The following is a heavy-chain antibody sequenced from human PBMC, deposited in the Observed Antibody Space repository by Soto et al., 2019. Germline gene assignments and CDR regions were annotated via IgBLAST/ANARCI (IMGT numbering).Heavy chain of an antibody. D-gene: IGHD3-16*02. J-gene: IGHJ4*02. V-gene: IGHV3-33*01. CDR3: VRAAYDYVWGSYRYRFDY. CDR2: IWYDGSNK. Sequence: QVQLVESGGGVVQPGRSLRLSCAASGFTFSSYGMHWVRQAPGKGLEWVAVIWYDGSNKYYADSVKGRFTISRDNSKNTLYLQMNSLRAEDTAVYYCVRAAYDYVWGSYRYRFDYWGQGTLVTVSS. CDR1: GFTFSSYG.